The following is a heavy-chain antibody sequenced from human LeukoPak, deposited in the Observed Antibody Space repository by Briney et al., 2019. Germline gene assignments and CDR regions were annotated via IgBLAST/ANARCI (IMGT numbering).Heavy chain of an antibody. V-gene: IGHV1-18*01. CDR3: ARYSVYFDY. D-gene: IGHD1-26*01. Sequence: ASVKVSCKASGYTFTTYNINWVRQAPGQGLEWMGWISGYNGNTNYAQKLQGRVTMTTDTSTSTAYMELRSLKSDDTAVYYCARYSVYFDYWGQGTLVTVSS. CDR2: ISGYNGNT. CDR1: GYTFTTYN. J-gene: IGHJ4*02.